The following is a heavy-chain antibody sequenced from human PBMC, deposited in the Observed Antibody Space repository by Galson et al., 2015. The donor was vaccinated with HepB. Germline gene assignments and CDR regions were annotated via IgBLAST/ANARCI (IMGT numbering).Heavy chain of an antibody. D-gene: IGHD6-19*01. CDR1: GGSIRSYY. CDR2: IYYSGST. CDR3: ARVRAAGQWLDDAFDI. J-gene: IGHJ3*02. Sequence: SETLSLTCTVSGGSIRSYYWSWIRQPPGKGLDWIGYIYYSGSTNYNPSLKSRVTISVDTSKNHFSLRLSSVTAADTAVYFCARVRAAGQWLDDAFDIWGQGTMITVSS. V-gene: IGHV4-59*01.